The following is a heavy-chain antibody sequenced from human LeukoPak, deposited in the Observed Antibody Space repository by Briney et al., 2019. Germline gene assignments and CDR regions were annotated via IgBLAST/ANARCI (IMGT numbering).Heavy chain of an antibody. D-gene: IGHD2-2*01. J-gene: IGHJ5*02. CDR1: GYSFTNYW. CDR3: ARQGGYCSSTSCYGWFDP. Sequence: GASLQISFKGSGYSFTNYWIGWVRQLPGKGLEWMGIIYAGDSDTRYRPSFQGQVTISADKSISTAYLQWSSLKASDTAMYYCARQGGYCSSTSCYGWFDPWGQGTLVTVSS. V-gene: IGHV5-51*01. CDR2: IYAGDSDT.